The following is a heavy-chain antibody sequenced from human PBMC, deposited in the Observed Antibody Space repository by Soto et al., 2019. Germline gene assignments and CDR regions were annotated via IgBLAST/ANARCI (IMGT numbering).Heavy chain of an antibody. CDR2: ISSSSIYI. J-gene: IGHJ4*02. CDR1: GFTFSSYS. CDR3: ARELGRKFAY. V-gene: IGHV3-21*01. Sequence: EVQLVESGGGLVKPGGSLRLSCAASGFTFSSYSMKWVRQAPGKGLEWVSSISSSSIYIYYADSVKGRFTISRDNDTNSLYLQMNSLRAEDTAVYYCARELGRKFAYWGQGTLVTVSS.